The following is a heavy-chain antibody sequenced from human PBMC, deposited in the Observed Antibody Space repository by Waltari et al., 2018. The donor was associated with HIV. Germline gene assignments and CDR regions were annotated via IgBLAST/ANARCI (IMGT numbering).Heavy chain of an antibody. CDR1: GDSVSSNSAA. CDR3: VRGGQWLNWFGP. D-gene: IGHD6-19*01. V-gene: IGHV6-1*01. CDR2: TYYRARWYN. J-gene: IGHJ5*02. Sequence: QGQLQQSGPGLVKPSQTLSLTCVISGDSVSSNSAAWNWIRQSPSRGLEWLERTYYRARWYNEYAGSVKSRITINQDTSKNQFSLQLKSVTPEDTAVYYCVRGGQWLNWFGPWGPGTLVTVSS.